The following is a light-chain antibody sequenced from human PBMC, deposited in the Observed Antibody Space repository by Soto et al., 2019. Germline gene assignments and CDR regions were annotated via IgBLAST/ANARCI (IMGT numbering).Light chain of an antibody. CDR3: QQRGNWPLT. CDR2: DAS. V-gene: IGKV3-11*01. CDR1: QSFSSY. J-gene: IGKJ1*01. Sequence: EIVLTQSPATLSLSPGERATLSCSASQSFSSYFAWYQQKPGQAPRLLIYDASNRATGIPARFSGSGSGTDFTLTISSLEPEDFAVYYCQQRGNWPLTFGQGTKVEI.